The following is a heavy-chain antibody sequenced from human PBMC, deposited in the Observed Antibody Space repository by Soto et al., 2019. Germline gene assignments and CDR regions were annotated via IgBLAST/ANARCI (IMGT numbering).Heavy chain of an antibody. CDR1: GDSISSYY. J-gene: IGHJ2*01. D-gene: IGHD2-8*02. Sequence: QVQLQESGPGLVKPSETLSLTCAVSGDSISSYYWTWIRQPPGKGLEWIGYIYYSGSTNYNPSLKSRVTISIDTSRNQFSLSLTSVTAADTAVYYCARAFAGTGAYRYFGLWGRGTLVTVSS. V-gene: IGHV4-59*01. CDR3: ARAFAGTGAYRYFGL. CDR2: IYYSGST.